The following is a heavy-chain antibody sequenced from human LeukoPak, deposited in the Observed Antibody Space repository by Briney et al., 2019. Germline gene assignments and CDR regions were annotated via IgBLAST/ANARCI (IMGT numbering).Heavy chain of an antibody. Sequence: PGGSLRLSCAASEFTFSRYAMHWVRQAPGKGLEWVAVISYDGTDKYYADSVKGRLTISRDNSKNTLYLQMNSLRAEDTAVFYCARAVPGMATAAAYFDYWGQGTLVTVSS. CDR1: EFTFSRYA. J-gene: IGHJ4*02. CDR3: ARAVPGMATAAAYFDY. D-gene: IGHD5-24*01. V-gene: IGHV3-30-3*01. CDR2: ISYDGTDK.